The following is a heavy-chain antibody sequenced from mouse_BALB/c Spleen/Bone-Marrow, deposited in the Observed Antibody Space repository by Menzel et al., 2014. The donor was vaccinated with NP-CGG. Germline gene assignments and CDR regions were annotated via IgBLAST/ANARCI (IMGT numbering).Heavy chain of an antibody. D-gene: IGHD4-1*01. CDR1: GSTFSSYG. V-gene: IGHV5-6*01. CDR3: TRRTGTDYYAMDY. Sequence: EVQLVESGGDLVKPGGSLKLSCAASGSTFSSYGMSWARQTPDKRLEWVATISSGGIYTYYPDSVKGRFTISRDNAKNTLYLQMSSLKSEDTAMYYCTRRTGTDYYAMDYWGQGTSVSVSS. CDR2: ISSGGIYT. J-gene: IGHJ4*01.